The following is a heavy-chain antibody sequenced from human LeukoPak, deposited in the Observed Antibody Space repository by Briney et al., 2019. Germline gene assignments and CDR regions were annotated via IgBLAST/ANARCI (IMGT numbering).Heavy chain of an antibody. CDR1: GGSISSYY. CDR3: ARSHGSWDTADY. D-gene: IGHD6-13*01. J-gene: IGHJ4*02. Sequence: SETLSLTCTVSGGSISSYYWSWIRQPPGKGLGYIGYIYYSGSTNYNPSLKSRVTISVDTSKNQFSLKLSSVTAADTAVYYCARSHGSWDTADYWGQGTLVTVSS. V-gene: IGHV4-59*12. CDR2: IYYSGST.